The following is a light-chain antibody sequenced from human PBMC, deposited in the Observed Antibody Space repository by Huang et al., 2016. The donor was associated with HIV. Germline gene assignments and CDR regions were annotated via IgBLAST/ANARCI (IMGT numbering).Light chain of an antibody. Sequence: EIVLTQSPATLSLSPGERATLSCRASQSVSSYLAWYQQKPGQAPRLLIDDASNRATGIPARFSGSGTGTDFTRTISSLEPEDFAVYYCQQRSNWLTFGGGTKVEIK. V-gene: IGKV3-11*01. CDR3: QQRSNWLT. J-gene: IGKJ4*01. CDR1: QSVSSY. CDR2: DAS.